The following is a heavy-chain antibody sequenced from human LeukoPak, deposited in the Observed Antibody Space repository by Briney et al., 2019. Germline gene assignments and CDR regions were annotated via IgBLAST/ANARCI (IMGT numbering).Heavy chain of an antibody. CDR1: GYTFTSCD. CDR2: MNPNSGNT. Sequence: ASVKVSCKASGYTFTSCDINWVRQATGQGLEWMGWMNPNSGNTGYAQKFQGRVTMTRNTSISTAYTELRSLRSDDTAVYYCARSVSYGSGSHLDYWGQGTLVTVSS. D-gene: IGHD3-10*01. J-gene: IGHJ4*02. CDR3: ARSVSYGSGSHLDY. V-gene: IGHV1-8*01.